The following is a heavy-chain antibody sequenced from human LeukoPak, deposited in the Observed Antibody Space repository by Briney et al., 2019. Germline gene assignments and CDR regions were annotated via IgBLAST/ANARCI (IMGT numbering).Heavy chain of an antibody. D-gene: IGHD3-10*01. Sequence: SETLSLTCTVSGGSISRSSYHWGWIRQPPGKGLEWIGSIVYSGSTYYNPSLKSRVTISVDTSKNQFSLKLSSVTAADTAVYYCARALWFGEFPPKKFDYWGQGNLVTVSS. CDR1: GGSISRSSYH. CDR2: IVYSGST. CDR3: ARALWFGEFPPKKFDY. J-gene: IGHJ4*02. V-gene: IGHV4-39*01.